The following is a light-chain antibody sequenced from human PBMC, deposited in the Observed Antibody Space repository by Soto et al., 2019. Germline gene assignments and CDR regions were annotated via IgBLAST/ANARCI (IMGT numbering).Light chain of an antibody. J-gene: IGLJ1*01. CDR3: SSYTTSSTLDV. CDR1: SSDVGGYNY. V-gene: IGLV2-14*01. CDR2: EVS. Sequence: QSALTQPASVSGSPGQSITISCTGTSSDVGGYNYVSWYQQHPGKAPKLLIYEVSNRPSGVSNRFSASKSGNTASLTISGLQAEDEADYSCSSYTTSSTLDVFGTGTKVTVL.